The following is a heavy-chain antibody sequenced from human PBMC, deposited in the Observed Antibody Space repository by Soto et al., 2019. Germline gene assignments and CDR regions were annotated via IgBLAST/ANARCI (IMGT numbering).Heavy chain of an antibody. J-gene: IGHJ1*01. CDR3: ARHTTPTYYYDSSGYYPFQH. V-gene: IGHV5-10-1*01. D-gene: IGHD3-22*01. CDR2: IDPSDSYT. CDR1: GYSFTSYW. Sequence: GESLKISCKGSGYSFTSYWISWVRQMPGKGLEWMGRIDPSDSYTNYSPSFQGHVTISADKSISTAYLQWSSLKASDTAMYYCARHTTPTYYYDSSGYYPFQHWRQGTLVTVSS.